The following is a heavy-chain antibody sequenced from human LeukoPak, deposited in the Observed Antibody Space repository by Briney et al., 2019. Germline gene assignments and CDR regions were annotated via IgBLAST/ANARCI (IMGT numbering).Heavy chain of an antibody. J-gene: IGHJ4*02. Sequence: ASVKVSCKASGYTFTSYGINWVRQATGQGLEWMGWMNPNSGNTGYAQKFQGRVTMTRNTSISTAYMELSSLRSEDTAVYYCARPTAHSSGYSYWGQGTLVTVSS. CDR1: GYTFTSYG. V-gene: IGHV1-8*02. CDR3: ARPTAHSSGYSY. D-gene: IGHD3-22*01. CDR2: MNPNSGNT.